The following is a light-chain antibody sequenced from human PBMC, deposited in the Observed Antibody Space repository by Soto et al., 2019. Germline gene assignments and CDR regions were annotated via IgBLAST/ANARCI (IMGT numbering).Light chain of an antibody. CDR3: QEYGSSEEA. J-gene: IGKJ1*01. CDR1: QSVSSGY. Sequence: EIVLTQSPGTLSLSPGERATLSCRASQSVSSGYLAWYQQKPGQAPRLLIYGASSRATGIPVRFSGSGSGTDFTLTISRLVPEDLAVYYCQEYGSSEEAFGQGTRV. V-gene: IGKV3-20*01. CDR2: GAS.